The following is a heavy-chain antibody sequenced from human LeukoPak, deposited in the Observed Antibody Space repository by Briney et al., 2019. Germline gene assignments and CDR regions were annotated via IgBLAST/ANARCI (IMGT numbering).Heavy chain of an antibody. Sequence: SETLSLTCTVSGGSISSYYWSWIRQPPGKGLEWIGYIYYSGSTNYNPSLKSRVTISVDTSKNQFSLKLSSVTAADTAVYYCARGAREISSWGQGTLVTVSS. V-gene: IGHV4-59*01. J-gene: IGHJ4*02. CDR3: ARGAREISS. D-gene: IGHD1-26*01. CDR1: GGSISSYY. CDR2: IYYSGST.